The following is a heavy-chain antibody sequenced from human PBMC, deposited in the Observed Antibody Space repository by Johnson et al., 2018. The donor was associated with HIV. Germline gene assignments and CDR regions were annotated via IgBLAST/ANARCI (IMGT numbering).Heavy chain of an antibody. J-gene: IGHJ3*02. CDR2: IRYDGSNK. D-gene: IGHD6-19*01. V-gene: IGHV3-30*02. CDR1: GFIFSSYG. Sequence: QVQLVESGGGLVQPGGSLRLSCAASGFIFSSYGMHWVRQAPGKGLEWAAFIRYDGSNKYSVDSGEGRFTISRDNSKNTLYLEMNSLRAEDTAVYYCAKGSGSGWLRDAFDIWGQGTMVTVSS. CDR3: AKGSGSGWLRDAFDI.